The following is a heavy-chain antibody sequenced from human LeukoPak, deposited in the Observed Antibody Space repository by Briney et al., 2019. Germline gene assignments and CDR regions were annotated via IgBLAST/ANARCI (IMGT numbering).Heavy chain of an antibody. J-gene: IGHJ4*02. V-gene: IGHV1-69*04. CDR3: ASVEIGYCSGGSCYPRY. CDR1: GGTFSSYA. D-gene: IGHD2-15*01. CDR2: IIPILGIA. Sequence: ASVKASCKASGGTFSSYAISWVRQAPGQGLEWMGRIIPILGIANYAQKFQGRVTITADKSTSTAYMELSSLRSEDTAVYYCASVEIGYCSGGSCYPRYWGQGTLVTVSS.